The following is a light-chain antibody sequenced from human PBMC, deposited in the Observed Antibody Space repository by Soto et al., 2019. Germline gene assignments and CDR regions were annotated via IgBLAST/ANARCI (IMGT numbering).Light chain of an antibody. V-gene: IGLV1-47*01. Sequence: QSVLTQPPSASGTPGQTVTISCTGTSSNIGSAYIYWYQHLPATAPKLLIYRNNKRPSGGPDRFSAAKSGTSASLAISGLRSDDDADYYCAGRDDSLVVFGGGTKVTVL. CDR3: AGRDDSLVV. CDR2: RNN. CDR1: SSNIGSAY. J-gene: IGLJ2*01.